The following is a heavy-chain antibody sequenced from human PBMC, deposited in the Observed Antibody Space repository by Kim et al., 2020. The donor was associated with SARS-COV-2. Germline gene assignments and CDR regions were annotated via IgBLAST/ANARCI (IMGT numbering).Heavy chain of an antibody. CDR3: ARGLGANWFDP. J-gene: IGHJ5*02. D-gene: IGHD3-16*01. V-gene: IGHV4-59*01. Sequence: SETLSLTCTVSGGSISSYYWSWIRQPPGKGLEWIEYIYYSGSTNYNPSLKSRVTISVDTSKNQFSLKLSSVTAADTAVYYCARGLGANWFDPWGQGTLVTVSS. CDR2: IYYSGST. CDR1: GGSISSYY.